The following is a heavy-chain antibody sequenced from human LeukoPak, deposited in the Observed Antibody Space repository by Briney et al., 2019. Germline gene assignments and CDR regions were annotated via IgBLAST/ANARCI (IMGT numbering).Heavy chain of an antibody. CDR3: AIDGGSGGVFDYFDY. Sequence: PGGYLRLSCAASGFTLSSYWMSWVRQAPGKGLEWVANIKQDGSEKYYVDSVKGRFTISRDNAKNSLYLQMNSLRAEDTTVYNCAIDGGSGGVFDYFDYWGQGTLVTVSS. J-gene: IGHJ4*02. CDR2: IKQDGSEK. V-gene: IGHV3-7*01. D-gene: IGHD3-16*02. CDR1: GFTLSSYW.